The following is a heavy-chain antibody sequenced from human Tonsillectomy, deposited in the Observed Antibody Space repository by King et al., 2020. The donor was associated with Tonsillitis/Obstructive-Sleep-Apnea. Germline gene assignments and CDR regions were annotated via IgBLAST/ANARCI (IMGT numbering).Heavy chain of an antibody. D-gene: IGHD3-3*01. J-gene: IGHJ4*02. CDR2: IPYDGSNK. V-gene: IGHV3-30*04. CDR1: GFTFSSYA. Sequence: VQLVESGGGVVQPGRSLRLSCAASGFTFSSYAMHWVRQAPGKGLEWVAVIPYDGSNKYYADSVKGRFTISRNNSKNTLYLQMNSLRTEETAVYYCARETNITIFGVAPKSFDYWGQGTLVTVSS. CDR3: ARETNITIFGVAPKSFDY.